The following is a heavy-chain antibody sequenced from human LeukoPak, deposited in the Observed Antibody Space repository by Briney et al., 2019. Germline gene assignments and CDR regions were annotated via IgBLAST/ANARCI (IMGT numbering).Heavy chain of an antibody. J-gene: IGHJ4*02. V-gene: IGHV1-18*01. CDR2: ISAYNGNT. CDR3: ARDQFRRYYDSSGSANFDY. CDR1: GYTFTSYG. D-gene: IGHD3-22*01. Sequence: GASVKVSCKASGYTFTSYGISWVRQAPGQGLEWMGWISAYNGNTNYAQKLQGRVTMTTDTSTSTAYMELRSLRSDDTAVYYRARDQFRRYYDSSGSANFDYWGQGTLVTVSS.